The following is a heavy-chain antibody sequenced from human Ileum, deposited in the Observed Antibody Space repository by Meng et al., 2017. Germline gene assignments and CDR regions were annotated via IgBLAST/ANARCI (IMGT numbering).Heavy chain of an antibody. CDR2: ISRSGTT. CDR3: ARSGVTTVTYLD. Sequence: QVQLQPWGAGLLKPSATLSLTCAIGGWSFSTYHWSWIRQPPGKGLEWIGEISRSGTTNYNPYLKSRVTISVDTSKNQFSLTVTSVTAADSALYYCARSGVTTVTYLDWGQGTLVTVSS. CDR1: GWSFSTYH. V-gene: IGHV4-34*01. D-gene: IGHD4-11*01. J-gene: IGHJ4*02.